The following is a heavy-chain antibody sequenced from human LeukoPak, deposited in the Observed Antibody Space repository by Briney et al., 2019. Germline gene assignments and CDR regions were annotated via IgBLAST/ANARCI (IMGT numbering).Heavy chain of an antibody. CDR2: MNPNSGNT. CDR3: ARARSVLNANARYFDL. D-gene: IGHD4/OR15-4a*01. V-gene: IGHV1-8*01. CDR1: GYTFTSYD. Sequence: ASVKVSCKASGYTFTSYDINWVRQATGQGLEWMGWMNPNSGNTGYAQKFQGRVTMTRNTSISTAYMELSSLRSEDTAVYYCARARSVLNANARYFDLWGRGTLVTVSS. J-gene: IGHJ2*01.